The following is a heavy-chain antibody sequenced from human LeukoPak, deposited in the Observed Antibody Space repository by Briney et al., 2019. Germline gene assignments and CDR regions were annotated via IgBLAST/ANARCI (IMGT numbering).Heavy chain of an antibody. J-gene: IGHJ4*02. V-gene: IGHV1-8*02. CDR3: RMGRLRGEGVDY. Sequence: GASVKVSSKASGYTFTSYDINCVRQATGQGLEWMGWMNPNSGTTAYAQKFRGRVTMTSTSSVGTAFMELSRLRSEDTAVYYCRMGRLRGEGVDYWGQGTLVTVSS. CDR1: GYTFTSYD. CDR2: MNPNSGTT. D-gene: IGHD3-16*01.